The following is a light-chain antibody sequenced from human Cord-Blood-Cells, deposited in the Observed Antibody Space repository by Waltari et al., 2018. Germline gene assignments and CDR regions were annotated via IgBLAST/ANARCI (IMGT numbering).Light chain of an antibody. V-gene: IGLV3-19*01. CDR2: GKN. CDR3: NSRDSSGNHLYV. J-gene: IGLJ1*01. CDR1: SLRSYY. Sequence: SSELTQDPAVSVALGQTVRLTCQGDSLRSYYASWYQQKPGQAPVLVIYGKNNRPSGIPDRFAGSSSGNTASLTITGAQAEDEADYYCNSRDSSGNHLYVFGTGTNVTVL.